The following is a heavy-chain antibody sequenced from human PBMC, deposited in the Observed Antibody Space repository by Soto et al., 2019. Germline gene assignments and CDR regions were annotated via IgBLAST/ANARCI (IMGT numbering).Heavy chain of an antibody. CDR3: ARVGATYYYDSRRPLYSFDF. V-gene: IGHV4-4*02. CDR2: IYHSGST. CDR1: GGFTSRSNW. D-gene: IGHD3-22*01. Sequence: SEARSLSYAVSGGFTSRSNWWRWVRQPPGKGLEWIGEIYHSGSTNYNPSLKSRVTISVDKSKNQFSLKLSSVTAADTAVYYCARVGATYYYDSRRPLYSFDFWGQGTLVTGS. J-gene: IGHJ4*02.